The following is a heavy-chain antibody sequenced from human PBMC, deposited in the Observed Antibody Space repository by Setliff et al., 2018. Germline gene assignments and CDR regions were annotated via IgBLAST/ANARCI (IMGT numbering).Heavy chain of an antibody. CDR3: AKEADVRFINYNFWSGSLGY. J-gene: IGHJ4*02. CDR1: GFTFSNAW. D-gene: IGHD3-3*01. V-gene: IGHV3-15*07. CDR2: IKRKTDGLTT. Sequence: PGGSLRLSCAASGFTFSNAWMNWVRQAPGKGLEWVGRIKRKTDGLTTDYAAPVKGRFTISRDNSKNTLYLQMNSLRAEDTAVYYCAKEADVRFINYNFWSGSLGYWGQGTLVTVSS.